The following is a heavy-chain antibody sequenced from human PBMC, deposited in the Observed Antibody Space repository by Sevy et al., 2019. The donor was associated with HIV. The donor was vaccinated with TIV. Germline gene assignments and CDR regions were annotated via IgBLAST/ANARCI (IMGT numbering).Heavy chain of an antibody. Sequence: GGSLRLSCAASGFTFSAYAMNWVRQAPGKGLEWVSYISGSSSFIYYADSVKGRFTISRDNAKNSLFLQMHSLRAEDSAMYYCARDQGSQILHINDPSDIWGQGTMVTVSS. D-gene: IGHD2-15*01. V-gene: IGHV3-21*01. CDR2: ISGSSSFI. CDR3: ARDQGSQILHINDPSDI. J-gene: IGHJ3*02. CDR1: GFTFSAYA.